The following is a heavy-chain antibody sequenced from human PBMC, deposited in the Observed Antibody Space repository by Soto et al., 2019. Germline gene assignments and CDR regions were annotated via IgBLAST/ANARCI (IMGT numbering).Heavy chain of an antibody. CDR1: GDSVSSGVYY. V-gene: IGHV4-61*08. Sequence: SETLSLTCTVSGDSVSSGVYYWSWIRQPPGKGLEWIGYIYYSGTADYNPSLKSRVTMSVDTSKNQFSLKLTSVTAADTAVYYCARGEDAFFYYGLDVWGQGVTVTVSS. CDR2: IYYSGTA. J-gene: IGHJ6*02. CDR3: ARGEDAFFYYGLDV.